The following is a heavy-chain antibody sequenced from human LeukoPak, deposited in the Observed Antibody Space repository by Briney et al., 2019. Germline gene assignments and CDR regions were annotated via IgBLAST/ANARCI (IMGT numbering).Heavy chain of an antibody. D-gene: IGHD1-14*01. CDR1: GFTFSSYS. Sequence: GGSLRLSCAASGFTFSSYSMNWVRQAPGKGLGWVSSISSSSSYIYYADSVKGRFTISRDNAKNSLYLQMNSLRAEDTAVYYCARDRKQFTTYYYYGMDVWGQGTTVTVSS. CDR3: ARDRKQFTTYYYYGMDV. CDR2: ISSSSSYI. V-gene: IGHV3-21*01. J-gene: IGHJ6*02.